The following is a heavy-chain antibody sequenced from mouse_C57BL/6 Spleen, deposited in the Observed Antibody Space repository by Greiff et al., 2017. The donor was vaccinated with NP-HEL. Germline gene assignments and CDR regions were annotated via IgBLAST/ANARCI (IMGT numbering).Heavy chain of an antibody. CDR1: GYTFTDYY. CDR3: ACSYYSNYYTDV. D-gene: IGHD2-5*01. Sequence: EVQLQQSGPELAKPGASVKISCKASGYTFTDYYMHWVKQSPGQSLEWIGDINPHSGGTSYNQKFKGKATLTVDKSSSTAYMELRSLTSEDSAVLYCACSYYSNYYTDVWGTGTTVTVSS. J-gene: IGHJ1*03. V-gene: IGHV1-26*01. CDR2: INPHSGGT.